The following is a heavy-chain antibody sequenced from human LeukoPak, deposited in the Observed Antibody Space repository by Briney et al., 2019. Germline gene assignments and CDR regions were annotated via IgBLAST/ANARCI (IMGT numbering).Heavy chain of an antibody. CDR3: ARDQSFTGVKGDYGDYYYMDV. D-gene: IGHD4-17*01. CDR1: GYTFTSYA. V-gene: IGHV7-4-1*02. J-gene: IGHJ6*03. Sequence: GASVKVSCKASGYTFTSYAMNWVRQAPGQGLEWMGWINTNTGNPTYAQGFTGRFVFSLDTSVSTAYLQISSLKAEDTAVYYCARDQSFTGVKGDYGDYYYMDVWGKGTTVTVSS. CDR2: INTNTGNP.